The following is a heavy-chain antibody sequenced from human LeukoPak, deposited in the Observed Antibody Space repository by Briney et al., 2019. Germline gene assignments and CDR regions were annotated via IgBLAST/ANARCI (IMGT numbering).Heavy chain of an antibody. J-gene: IGHJ4*02. Sequence: ASVKVSCKASGYTFTSYYMHWVRQAPGQGLEWMGIINPSGGSTSYAQKFQGRVTMTTDTSTSTAYMELRSLRSDDTAVYYCASFSSSWYVMDFDYWGQGTLVTVSS. CDR1: GYTFTSYY. CDR2: INPSGGST. CDR3: ASFSSSWYVMDFDY. D-gene: IGHD6-13*01. V-gene: IGHV1-46*01.